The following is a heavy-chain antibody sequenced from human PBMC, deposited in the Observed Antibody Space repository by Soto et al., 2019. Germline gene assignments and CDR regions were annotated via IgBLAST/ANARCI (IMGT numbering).Heavy chain of an antibody. CDR3: ARGAGSGYHFDY. CDR1: GGSISSGGYY. V-gene: IGHV4-31*03. CDR2: TYYSGST. J-gene: IGHJ4*02. Sequence: QVQLQESGPGLVKPSQTLSLTCTISGGSISSGGYYWSWIRQHPGKGLEWIGYTYYSGSTYYNPSLQRRVIRSVDTSKKQFSLKLSSVTAADTAVYYCARGAGSGYHFDYWGQGTLVTVSS. D-gene: IGHD3-22*01.